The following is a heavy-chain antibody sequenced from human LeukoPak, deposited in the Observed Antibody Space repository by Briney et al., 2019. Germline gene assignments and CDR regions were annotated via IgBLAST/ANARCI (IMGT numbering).Heavy chain of an antibody. V-gene: IGHV3-33*01. CDR2: IWYDGSTG. D-gene: IGHD1-26*01. Sequence: PGGSLRLSCAASGFTFSNYGMHWVRQAPGKGLERVAVIWYDGSTGYYADSVKGRFTISRDNSKNTLYLQMNSLRAEDTAVYYCARPLSIVGSTIGAFDIWGQGTVVTVSS. CDR3: ARPLSIVGSTIGAFDI. J-gene: IGHJ3*02. CDR1: GFTFSNYG.